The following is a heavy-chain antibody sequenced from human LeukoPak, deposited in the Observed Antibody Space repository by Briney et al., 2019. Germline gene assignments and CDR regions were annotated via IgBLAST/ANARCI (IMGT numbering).Heavy chain of an antibody. V-gene: IGHV1-69*13. J-gene: IGHJ4*02. CDR2: IIPIFGTA. Sequence: SVKVSCKASGGTFSSYAISWERQAPGQGLEWMGGIIPIFGTANYAQKFQGRVTITADESTSTAYMELSSLRSEDTAVYYCASRRYYDFWSGYYFWGQGTLVTVSS. D-gene: IGHD3-3*01. CDR1: GGTFSSYA. CDR3: ASRRYYDFWSGYYF.